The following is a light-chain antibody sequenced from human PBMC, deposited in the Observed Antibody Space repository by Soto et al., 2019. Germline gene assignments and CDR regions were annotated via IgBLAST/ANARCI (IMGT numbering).Light chain of an antibody. V-gene: IGLV2-23*01. J-gene: IGLJ3*02. CDR1: SSDVGGYNL. CDR2: EST. CDR3: CSYATGSTWV. Sequence: QSVLTQPPSVSGSPGQSITISCTGTSSDVGGYNLVSWYQHHPGKAPKLINYESTKRPSGVSNRSSGSKSGDTASLTISGLKREDEADYYCCSYATGSTWVFGGGTQLTVL.